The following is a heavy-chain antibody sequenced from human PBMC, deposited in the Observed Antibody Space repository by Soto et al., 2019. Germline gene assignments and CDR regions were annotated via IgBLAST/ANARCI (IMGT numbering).Heavy chain of an antibody. CDR2: INAGNGNT. CDR3: ARDHGIAVAGRRGNWFDP. D-gene: IGHD6-19*01. J-gene: IGHJ5*02. V-gene: IGHV1-3*01. Sequence: ASVKVSCKASGYTFTSYAMHWVRQAPGQRLEWMGWINAGNGNTKYSQKFQGRVTITRDTSASTAYMELSSLRSEDTAVYYCARDHGIAVAGRRGNWFDPWGQGTLVNVSS. CDR1: GYTFTSYA.